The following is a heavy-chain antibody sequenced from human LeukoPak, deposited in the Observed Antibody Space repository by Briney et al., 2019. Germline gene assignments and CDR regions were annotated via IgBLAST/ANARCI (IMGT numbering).Heavy chain of an antibody. CDR2: INPNSGGT. CDR1: GYTFTGYY. Sequence: VASVKVSCKASGYTFTGYYMHWVRQAPGQGLEWMGWINPNSGGTNYAQKFQGWVTMTRDTSISTAYMELSRLRSDDTAVYYCARASSTFGGVIVIPHFDYWGQGTLVTVSS. D-gene: IGHD3-16*02. CDR3: ARASSTFGGVIVIPHFDY. J-gene: IGHJ4*02. V-gene: IGHV1-2*04.